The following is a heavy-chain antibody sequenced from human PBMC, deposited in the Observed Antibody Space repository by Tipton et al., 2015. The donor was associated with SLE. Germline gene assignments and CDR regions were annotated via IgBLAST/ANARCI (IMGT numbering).Heavy chain of an antibody. CDR3: ARALQNYFDY. Sequence: TLSLTCTVSGGSISSSYWSWIRQPPGKGLEWIGYIFYSGSTNYNPSLKSRVTISVDTSKNQFSLKLSSVTAADTAVYYCARALQNYFDYWGQGTLVTVSS. J-gene: IGHJ4*02. V-gene: IGHV4-59*12. CDR1: GGSISSSY. CDR2: IFYSGST.